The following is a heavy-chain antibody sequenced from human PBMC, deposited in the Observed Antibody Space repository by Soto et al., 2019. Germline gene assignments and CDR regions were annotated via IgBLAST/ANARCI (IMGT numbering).Heavy chain of an antibody. CDR3: ARDRGHDAWYFDL. CDR2: IGDTGSFI. D-gene: IGHD5-12*01. J-gene: IGHJ2*01. Sequence: MELVESGGGLVKPGGSLRLSCEASGFAFNEYTIHWVRQPPGRGLDWVSSIGDTGSFIYYADSMKGRITISRDNAKKTVYLPMNHLRVEDTAIYYCARDRGHDAWYFDLWGRGTAVTVSS. CDR1: GFAFNEYT. V-gene: IGHV3-21*01.